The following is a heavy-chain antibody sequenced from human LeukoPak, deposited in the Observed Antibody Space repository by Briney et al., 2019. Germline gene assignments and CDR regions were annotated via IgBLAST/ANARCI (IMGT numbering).Heavy chain of an antibody. V-gene: IGHV3-23*01. CDR1: GFTFSSYA. CDR3: AKDITMVRGVIGYYGMDV. D-gene: IGHD3-10*01. CDR2: ISGSGGST. J-gene: IGHJ6*02. Sequence: GGSLRLSCAASGFTFSSYAMSWVRQAPGKGLEWVSAISGSGGSTFHADSVKGRFTISRDNSENTLYLQMNSLRAEDTAVYYCAKDITMVRGVIGYYGMDVWGQGTTVTVSS.